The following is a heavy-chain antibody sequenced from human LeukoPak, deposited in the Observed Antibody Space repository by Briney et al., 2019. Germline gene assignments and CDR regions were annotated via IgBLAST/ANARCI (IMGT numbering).Heavy chain of an antibody. J-gene: IGHJ4*02. Sequence: GGSLRLSSAAPGFTFSSYAMSWVRQAPGKGLGCVSAISGSGGSTYYADSVKGRFTISRDNSKNTLYLQMNSLRAEDTAVYYCAKDYDFWSGYFGWGQGTLVTVSS. CDR2: ISGSGGST. CDR1: GFTFSSYA. V-gene: IGHV3-23*01. CDR3: AKDYDFWSGYFG. D-gene: IGHD3-3*01.